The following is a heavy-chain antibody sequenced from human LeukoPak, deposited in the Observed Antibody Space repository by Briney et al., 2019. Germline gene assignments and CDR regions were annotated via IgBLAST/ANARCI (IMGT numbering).Heavy chain of an antibody. V-gene: IGHV4-34*01. D-gene: IGHD2-2*01. Sequence: SETLSLTCAVYGGSFSGYYWSWIRQPPGKGLEWIGEINHSGSTNYNPSLKSRVTISVDTSKNQFSLKLSSVTAADTAVYYCARVYCSSTSCYLLFDYWGQGTLVTVSP. J-gene: IGHJ4*02. CDR1: GGSFSGYY. CDR2: INHSGST. CDR3: ARVYCSSTSCYLLFDY.